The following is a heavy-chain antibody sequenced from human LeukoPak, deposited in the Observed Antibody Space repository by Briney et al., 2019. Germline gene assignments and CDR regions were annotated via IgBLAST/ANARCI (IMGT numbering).Heavy chain of an antibody. CDR3: ARDMSTRYYDFWSGNKNYFDY. CDR1: GFTFSSYS. V-gene: IGHV3-21*01. Sequence: WGSLRLSCAASGFTFSSYSMNWVRQAPGKGLEWVSSISSSSSYIYYADSVKGRFTISRDNAKNSLYLQMNSLRAEDAAVYYCARDMSTRYYDFWSGNKNYFDYWGQGALVTVSS. J-gene: IGHJ4*02. CDR2: ISSSSSYI. D-gene: IGHD3-3*01.